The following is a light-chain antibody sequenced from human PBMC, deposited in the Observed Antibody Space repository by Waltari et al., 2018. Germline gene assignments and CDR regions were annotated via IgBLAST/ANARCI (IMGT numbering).Light chain of an antibody. Sequence: DIVMTQSPDSLAVSLGERATINCKSSQTVLYRYNNKNYLTWYQQKPGQPPKLLFSWASIRESGVPDRLSASGSGTDFTLTISSLRAEDVAVYYCHQHYTTPWTFGQGTKVEIK. J-gene: IGKJ1*01. CDR3: HQHYTTPWT. V-gene: IGKV4-1*01. CDR2: WAS. CDR1: QTVLYRYNNKNY.